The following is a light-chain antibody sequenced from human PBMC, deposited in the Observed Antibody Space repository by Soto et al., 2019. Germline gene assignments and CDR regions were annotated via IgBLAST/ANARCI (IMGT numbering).Light chain of an antibody. CDR1: QSVGSRW. CDR3: QQYYSSRT. CDR2: GGS. J-gene: IGKJ1*01. V-gene: IGKV3-20*01. Sequence: EIVLTQSPGTVSLSPGERATLSCRASQSVGSRWLAWYQQKPGQAPRVLIYGGSNRATGIPDRFSGSGSGTDFTLTISRLEPEDSAVYYCQQYYSSRTFGQGTKVEMK.